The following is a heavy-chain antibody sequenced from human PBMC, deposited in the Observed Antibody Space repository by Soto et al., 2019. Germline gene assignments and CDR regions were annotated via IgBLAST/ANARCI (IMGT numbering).Heavy chain of an antibody. Sequence: PGGSLRLSCTGSGFDFGDYYMSWIRQAPGKGLEWVSYIDSGDGTTYYTDSVEGRFTISRDNAKKTVYLQMSSLRVEDTALYYCVRPYYSSSWFPFGRWGQGTLVTVSS. J-gene: IGHJ4*02. CDR2: IDSGDGTT. CDR3: VRPYYSSSWFPFGR. V-gene: IGHV3-11*01. CDR1: GFDFGDYY. D-gene: IGHD6-13*01.